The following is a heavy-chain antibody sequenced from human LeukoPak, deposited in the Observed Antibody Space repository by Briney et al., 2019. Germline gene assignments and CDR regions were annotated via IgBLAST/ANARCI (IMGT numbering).Heavy chain of an antibody. CDR3: ARPREITYSSSWYRTRAFDI. CDR1: GYTFTGYY. V-gene: IGHV1-2*02. D-gene: IGHD6-13*01. Sequence: ASVKVSCKASGYTFTGYYMHWVRQAPGQGLEWMGWINPNSGGTNYAQKFQGRVTMTRDTSISTAYMELSRLRSDDTAVYYCARPREITYSSSWYRTRAFDIWGQGTMVTVSS. J-gene: IGHJ3*02. CDR2: INPNSGGT.